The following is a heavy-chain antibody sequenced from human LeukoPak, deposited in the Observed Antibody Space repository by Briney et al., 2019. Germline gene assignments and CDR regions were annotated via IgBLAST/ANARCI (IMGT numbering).Heavy chain of an antibody. D-gene: IGHD3-10*01. CDR3: ARDTMVRGVIPYFDY. Sequence: ASVKVSCKASGGTFISYAISWVRQAPGQGLEWMGGIIPIFGTANYAQKFQGRVTITTDESTSTAYMELSSLRSEDTAVYYCARDTMVRGVIPYFDYWGQGTLVTVSS. CDR2: IIPIFGTA. V-gene: IGHV1-69*05. J-gene: IGHJ4*02. CDR1: GGTFISYA.